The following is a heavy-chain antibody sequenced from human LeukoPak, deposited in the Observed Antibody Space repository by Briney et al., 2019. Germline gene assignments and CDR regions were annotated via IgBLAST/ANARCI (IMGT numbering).Heavy chain of an antibody. CDR3: ARSPDYYDSSGYYRDAFDI. V-gene: IGHV4-61*08. Sequence: SETLSLTCTVSGGSVSSGVYFWGWIRQPPGKGLEWIGYVYYSGSTSYNPSLKGRVTLSIDTSKNQFSLRLKSVTTADTAVYYCARSPDYYDSSGYYRDAFDIWGQGTMVTVSS. CDR2: VYYSGST. J-gene: IGHJ3*02. CDR1: GGSVSSGVYF. D-gene: IGHD3-22*01.